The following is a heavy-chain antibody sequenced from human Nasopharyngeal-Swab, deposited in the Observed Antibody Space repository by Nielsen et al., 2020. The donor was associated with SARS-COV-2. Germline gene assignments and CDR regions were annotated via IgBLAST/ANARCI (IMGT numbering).Heavy chain of an antibody. CDR2: ISYDGSNK. CDR3: AKDRGAWWEPIDY. Sequence: GESLKISCAASGFTFSSYGMHWVRQAPGKGLEWVAVISYDGSNKYYADSVKGRFTISRDNSKNTLYLQMNSLRAEDTAVYYCAKDRGAWWEPIDYWGQGTLVTVSS. CDR1: GFTFSSYG. V-gene: IGHV3-30*18. D-gene: IGHD1-26*01. J-gene: IGHJ4*02.